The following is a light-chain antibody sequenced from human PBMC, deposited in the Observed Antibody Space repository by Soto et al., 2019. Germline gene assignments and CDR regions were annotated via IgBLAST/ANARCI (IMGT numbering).Light chain of an antibody. CDR3: QQRTNWL. V-gene: IGKV3-11*01. Sequence: EIVCTQSPATLSSFPGDRFTLSCRASQSISNYLAWYQQRPGQAPRLLIYDASNRATGIPARFSGSGSGTDFTLTISSLEPEDFAVYFCQQRTNWLFGQGTRLEIK. J-gene: IGKJ5*01. CDR1: QSISNY. CDR2: DAS.